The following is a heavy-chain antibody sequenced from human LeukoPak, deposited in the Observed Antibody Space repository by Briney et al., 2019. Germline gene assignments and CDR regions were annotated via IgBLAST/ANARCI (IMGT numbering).Heavy chain of an antibody. J-gene: IGHJ4*02. CDR3: ANYYDSSGYFDY. CDR2: ISGSGGST. V-gene: IGHV3-23*01. D-gene: IGHD3-22*01. Sequence: GGSLRLSCAASGFTFSSYAMSWVRQAPGKGLEGVSAISGSGGSTYYADSVKGRFTISRDNSKNTLYLQMNSLRAQDTAVYYCANYYDSSGYFDYWGQGTLVTVSS. CDR1: GFTFSSYA.